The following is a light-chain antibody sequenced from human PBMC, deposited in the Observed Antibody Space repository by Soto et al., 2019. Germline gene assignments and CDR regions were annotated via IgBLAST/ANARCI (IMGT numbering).Light chain of an antibody. CDR3: GTWPSNSRV. V-gene: IGLV4-60*02. CDR1: IGHSTNI. J-gene: IGLJ2*01. CDR2: VEGSGRY. Sequence: QLVLTQSSSASASLGSSVKLTCTLSIGHSTNIIAWHQQQPGKAPRYLMKVEGSGRYYKGSGVPDRFSGSSSGADRHFTSPNCKFEDESDYYGGTWPSNSRVLGGGTKLPV.